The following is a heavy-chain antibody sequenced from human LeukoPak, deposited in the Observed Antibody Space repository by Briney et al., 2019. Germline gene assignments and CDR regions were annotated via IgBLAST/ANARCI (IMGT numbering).Heavy chain of an antibody. V-gene: IGHV4-59*08. CDR3: ARHAYSYTPWFAR. D-gene: IGHD5-18*01. Sequence: SETLSLTCTVSGGSISSYFWSWIRQPPGKGLEWIGYIYYSGSTNYNPSLKSRVTISVDTSKNQLSLKLSSVTAADTAVYYCARHAYSYTPWFARSGQGTLVTVSS. CDR2: IYYSGST. CDR1: GGSISSYF. J-gene: IGHJ5*02.